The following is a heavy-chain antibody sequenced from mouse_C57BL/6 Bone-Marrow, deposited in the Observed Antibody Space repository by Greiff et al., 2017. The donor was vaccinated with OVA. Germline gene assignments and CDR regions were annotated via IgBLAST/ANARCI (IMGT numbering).Heavy chain of an antibody. CDR1: GYAFSSSW. J-gene: IGHJ3*01. CDR2: IYPGDGDT. V-gene: IGHV1-82*01. D-gene: IGHD2-10*01. CDR3: ARPTYYGNSAWFAY. Sequence: VQLQQSGPELVKPGASVKISCKASGYAFSSSWMNWVKQRPGQGLEWIGRIYPGDGDTNYNGKFKGKATLTADKSSSTAYMQLSSLTSEDSAVYFCARPTYYGNSAWFAYWGQGTLVTVSA.